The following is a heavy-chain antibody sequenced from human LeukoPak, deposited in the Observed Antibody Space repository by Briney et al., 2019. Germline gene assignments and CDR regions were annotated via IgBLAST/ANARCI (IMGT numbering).Heavy chain of an antibody. V-gene: IGHV3-48*02. CDR1: GFTLASHS. D-gene: IGHD2/OR15-2a*01. CDR2: ISSSSSTI. Sequence: GGSLRLSWAASGFTLASHSMNYVRQAPGKGLEWISYISSSSSTIYYADSVKGRFTISRDNAKNSLYLQMSSLRDADTAVYYCASLMKTVYYLANWGQGTLVTVSS. J-gene: IGHJ4*02. CDR3: ASLMKTVYYLAN.